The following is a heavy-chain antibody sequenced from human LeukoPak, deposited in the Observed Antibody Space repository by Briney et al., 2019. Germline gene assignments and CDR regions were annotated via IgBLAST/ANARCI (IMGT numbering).Heavy chain of an antibody. J-gene: IGHJ4*02. CDR1: GYTFTSYG. Sequence: ASVKVSCKASGYTFTSYGISWVRQAPGQGLEWMGWISAYNGNTNYAQKLQGRVTMTTDTSTSTAYMELRSLRSDDTAVYYCATPSYCGGDCPFPQFYYFDYWGQGTLVTVSS. CDR2: ISAYNGNT. D-gene: IGHD2-21*02. CDR3: ATPSYCGGDCPFPQFYYFDY. V-gene: IGHV1-18*01.